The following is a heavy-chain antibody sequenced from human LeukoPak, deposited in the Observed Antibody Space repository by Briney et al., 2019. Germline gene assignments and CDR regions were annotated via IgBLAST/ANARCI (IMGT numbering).Heavy chain of an antibody. J-gene: IGHJ3*02. CDR2: ISSSGSTI. CDR1: GLTFSDYY. Sequence: GGSLRLSCAASGLTFSDYYMSWIRQPPGKGLEWVSYISSSGSTIYYADSVKGRFTISSDNAKNSLYLQMNSLRAEDTAVYYCARGLVVPAAILSDRFNAFDIWGQGTMVTVSS. V-gene: IGHV3-11*01. D-gene: IGHD2-2*02. CDR3: ARGLVVPAAILSDRFNAFDI.